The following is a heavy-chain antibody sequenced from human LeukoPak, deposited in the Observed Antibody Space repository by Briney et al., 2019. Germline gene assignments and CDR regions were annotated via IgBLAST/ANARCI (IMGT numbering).Heavy chain of an antibody. V-gene: IGHV1-24*01. J-gene: IGHJ4*02. CDR1: GYTLTELS. D-gene: IGHD6-13*01. Sequence: ASVKVSCKVSGYTLTELSTHWVRQAPGKGLEWMGGYDPEDGEIVYAQKFQGRVTMTEDTSTDTAYMELSSLTSEDTAVYYCARGAGSSWFDYWGQGTLVTVSS. CDR2: YDPEDGEI. CDR3: ARGAGSSWFDY.